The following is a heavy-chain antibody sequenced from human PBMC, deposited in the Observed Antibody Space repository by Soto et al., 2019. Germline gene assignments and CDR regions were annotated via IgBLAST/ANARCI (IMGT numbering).Heavy chain of an antibody. Sequence: SVKVSCKVSGGTFSSYAISSVRQPPGQGLDWMGGIIPIFGTANYAQKFQGRVTITADKSTSTAYMELSSRRSEDTAVYYCARDSQLWLPYYYCYDMDVWGQASTVTVSS. CDR3: ARDSQLWLPYYYCYDMDV. CDR2: IIPIFGTA. D-gene: IGHD5-18*01. J-gene: IGHJ6*02. V-gene: IGHV1-69*06. CDR1: GGTFSSYA.